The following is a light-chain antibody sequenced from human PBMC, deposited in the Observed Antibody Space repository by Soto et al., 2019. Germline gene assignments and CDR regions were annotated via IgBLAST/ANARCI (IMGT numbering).Light chain of an antibody. V-gene: IGKV3-15*01. CDR1: QSVSSN. Sequence: EIVITQSPATLSVSPGERATLSCRASQSVSSNLAWYQQKPGQAPRLLIYGPSTRATGIPARFSGSGSGTEFTLTISSLQSEDFSVYYCQQYNKWPPWTFGQGTTVEIK. CDR2: GPS. J-gene: IGKJ1*01. CDR3: QQYNKWPPWT.